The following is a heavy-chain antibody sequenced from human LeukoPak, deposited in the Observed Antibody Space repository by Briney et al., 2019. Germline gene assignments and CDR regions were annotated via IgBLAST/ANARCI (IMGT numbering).Heavy chain of an antibody. CDR1: GFSFSSYS. J-gene: IGHJ1*01. Sequence: GGSLRLSCAASGFSFSSYSMNWVRQAPGKGLEWISYISSSSSTIHYADSVKGRFTISRDNAKNSLYLQMNSLRAEDTAVYYCESGRVQHWGQGTLVTVSS. D-gene: IGHD2-15*01. V-gene: IGHV3-48*01. CDR3: ESGRVQH. CDR2: ISSSSSTI.